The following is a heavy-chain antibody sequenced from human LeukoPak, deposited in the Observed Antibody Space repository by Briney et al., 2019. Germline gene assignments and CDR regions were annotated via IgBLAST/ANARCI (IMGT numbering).Heavy chain of an antibody. D-gene: IGHD5-12*01. J-gene: IGHJ4*02. V-gene: IGHV1-46*01. CDR2: INPSGGST. Sequence: ASVKVSCKASGGTFSSYAISWVRQAPGQGLEWMGIINPSGGSTSYAQKFQGRVTMTRDMSTSTVYMELSSLRSEDTAVYYCAIERGYSGYEYWGQGTLVTVSS. CDR3: AIERGYSGYEY. CDR1: GGTFSSYA.